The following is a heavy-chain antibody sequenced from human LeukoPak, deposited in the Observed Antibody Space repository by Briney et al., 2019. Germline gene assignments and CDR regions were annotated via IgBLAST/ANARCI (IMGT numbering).Heavy chain of an antibody. V-gene: IGHV3-11*04. J-gene: IGHJ6*03. CDR3: ARARYSYGFNYYYYMDV. D-gene: IGHD5-18*01. CDR2: ISSSGSTI. Sequence: GGSLRLSCAASGFTFSDYYMSWIRQAPGKGLEWVSYISSSGSTIYYADSVKGRFTVSRDNAKNSLYLQMNSLRAEDTAVYYCARARYSYGFNYYYYMDVWGKGTTVTVSS. CDR1: GFTFSDYY.